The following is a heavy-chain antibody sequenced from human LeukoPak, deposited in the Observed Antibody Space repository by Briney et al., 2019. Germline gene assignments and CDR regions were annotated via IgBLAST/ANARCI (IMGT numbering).Heavy chain of an antibody. Sequence: SETLSLTCTASGGSISSGSYYWSCIRQPAGKGLECIGRIYTSGSTNYNPSLKSRVTISVDTSKNQFSLKLSSVTAADTAVYYCASESYRGEIQLWWFDYWGQGTLVTVSS. V-gene: IGHV4-61*02. CDR1: GGSISSGSYY. CDR2: IYTSGST. CDR3: ASESYRGEIQLWWFDY. D-gene: IGHD5-18*01. J-gene: IGHJ4*02.